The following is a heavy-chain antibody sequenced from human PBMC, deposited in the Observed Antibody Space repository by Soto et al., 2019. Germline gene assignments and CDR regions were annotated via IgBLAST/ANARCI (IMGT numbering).Heavy chain of an antibody. D-gene: IGHD6-25*01. CDR1: GGTFRSPT. CDR2: IVPSLDMT. Sequence: NVACKSPGGTFRSPTVSWVRQAPGQGLEWMTWIVPSLDMTKYTQHLQGRITITADRSTNTVYLGVHSLRSEDTAVYYCATGSAAAVPTGYFDYWGPGTLVTRLL. V-gene: IGHV1-69*02. J-gene: IGHJ4*02. CDR3: ATGSAAAVPTGYFDY.